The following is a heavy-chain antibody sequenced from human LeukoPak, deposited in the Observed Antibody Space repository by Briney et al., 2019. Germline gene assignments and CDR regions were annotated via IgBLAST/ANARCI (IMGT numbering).Heavy chain of an antibody. Sequence: GGSLRLSCAASGFTFSSSAVSWVRQAPGKGLEWVSAISASGGSSYYADSVKGRFTISRDNSKNTLYLQMNSLRAEDTAVYYCAKEGREYSGYDYDYWGQGTLVTVSS. D-gene: IGHD5-12*01. V-gene: IGHV3-23*01. CDR2: ISASGGSS. CDR1: GFTFSSSA. J-gene: IGHJ4*02. CDR3: AKEGREYSGYDYDY.